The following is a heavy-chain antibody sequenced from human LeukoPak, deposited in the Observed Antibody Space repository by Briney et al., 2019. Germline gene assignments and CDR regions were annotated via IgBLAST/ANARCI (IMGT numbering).Heavy chain of an antibody. J-gene: IGHJ3*02. CDR2: IYYSGST. D-gene: IGHD5-18*01. CDR1: GGSISSSSYY. Sequence: SETLSLTYTVSGGSISSSSYYWGWTRQPPGKGLEWIGSIYYSGSTYYNPSLKSRVTISVDTSKNQFSLKLSSVTAADTAVYYCARSRYSYAPDAFDIWGQGTMVTVSS. V-gene: IGHV4-39*01. CDR3: ARSRYSYAPDAFDI.